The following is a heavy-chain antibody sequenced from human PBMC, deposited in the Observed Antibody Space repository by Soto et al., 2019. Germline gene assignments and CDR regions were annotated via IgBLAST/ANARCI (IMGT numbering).Heavy chain of an antibody. CDR2: IIPILGIA. CDR1: GGTLSSYT. CDR3: ATLQNGAVAYNY. Sequence: QVQLVQSGAEVKKPGSSVKVSCKASGGTLSSYTISWVRQAPGQGLEWMGRIIPILGIANYAKKFHGRVTITADKSTSTAYMELSSLRTEDTAVYYCATLQNGAVAYNYWGQGTLVTVSS. D-gene: IGHD6-19*01. V-gene: IGHV1-69*02. J-gene: IGHJ4*02.